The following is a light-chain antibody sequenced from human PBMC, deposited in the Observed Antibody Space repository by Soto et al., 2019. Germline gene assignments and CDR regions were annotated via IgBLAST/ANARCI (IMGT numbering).Light chain of an antibody. CDR3: AAWDDSLSSHVV. CDR1: RSNIGSNY. J-gene: IGLJ2*01. CDR2: RND. Sequence: QAVVTQPPSASGTPGQRVTISCSGSRSNIGSNYVYWYQQFPGTAPKLLIYRNDQRPSGVPDRFSGSKSGTSASLAISGLRSEDEADYYCAAWDDSLSSHVVFGGGTKVTVL. V-gene: IGLV1-47*01.